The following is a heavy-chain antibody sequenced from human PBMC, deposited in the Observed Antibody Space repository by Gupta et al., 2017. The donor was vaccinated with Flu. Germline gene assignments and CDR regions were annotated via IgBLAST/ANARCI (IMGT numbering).Heavy chain of an antibody. CDR2: IGYKARKT. CDR3: GRGAIKPSGVPRNRRGDC. J-gene: IGHJ4*02. Sequence: MHVVRQAAGRELQWVALIGYKARKTGYADSVKGRFSIARDNSKGTLDLLMANMTTEDTAVYYWGRGAIKPSGVPRNRRGDCWGQGTWVTVAP. D-gene: IGHD2-8*01. V-gene: IGHV3-30*02.